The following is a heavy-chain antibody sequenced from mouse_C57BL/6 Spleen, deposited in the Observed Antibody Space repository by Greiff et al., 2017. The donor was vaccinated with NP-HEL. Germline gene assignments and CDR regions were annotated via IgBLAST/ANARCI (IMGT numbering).Heavy chain of an antibody. V-gene: IGHV7-3*01. J-gene: IGHJ1*03. CDR2: ISNEANGYTT. Sequence: EVQLVESGGGLVQPGGSLSLSCAASGFTFTDYYMSWVRQPPGKALEWLGFISNEANGYTTEYSASVKGRFTISRDHSQSILYLQMNALRAEDSATYYCARYGYYGSSPWYFDVWGTGTTVTVSS. D-gene: IGHD1-1*01. CDR1: GFTFTDYY. CDR3: ARYGYYGSSPWYFDV.